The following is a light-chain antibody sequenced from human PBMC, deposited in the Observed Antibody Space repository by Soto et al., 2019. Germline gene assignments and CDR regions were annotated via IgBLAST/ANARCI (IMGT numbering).Light chain of an antibody. CDR1: SSVVGTYNL. Sequence: QSALTQPASVSGSPGESITISCTGTSSVVGTYNLVTWYQQHPGRVPKLILYEGNKRPSGVSSRFSASKSGNTASLTISGLQAEDEADYFCCSYAPSRTLLFGGRTKVTVL. CDR3: CSYAPSRTLL. J-gene: IGLJ2*01. CDR2: EGN. V-gene: IGLV2-23*01.